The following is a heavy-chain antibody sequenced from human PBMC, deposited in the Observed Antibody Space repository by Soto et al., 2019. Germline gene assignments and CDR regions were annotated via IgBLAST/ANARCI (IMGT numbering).Heavy chain of an antibody. CDR1: GFTFSSYA. V-gene: IGHV3-23*01. J-gene: IGHJ4*02. CDR3: AKDRYFDRSVNLRLFDS. CDR2: ISGSGGST. D-gene: IGHD3-22*01. Sequence: GGSLRLSCAASGFTFSSYAMSWVRQAPGKGLECVSAISGSGGSTYYADSVKGRFTISRDNSKNTLFLQMNSLRAEDTAVYYCAKDRYFDRSVNLRLFDSWGQGTLVTVSS.